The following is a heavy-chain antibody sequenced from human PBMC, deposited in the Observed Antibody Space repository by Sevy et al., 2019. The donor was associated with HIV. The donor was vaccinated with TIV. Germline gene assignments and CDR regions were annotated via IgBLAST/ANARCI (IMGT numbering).Heavy chain of an antibody. Sequence: GGSLRLSCAASGFTFSSYAMHWVRQAPGKGLEWVAVISYDGSNKYYAYSVKGRFNISRDNSKNTLYLQMNSLSAEDTAVYYCARGGEGSTYQLPSYWGQGTLVTVSS. J-gene: IGHJ4*02. CDR1: GFTFSSYA. CDR2: ISYDGSNK. D-gene: IGHD2-2*01. CDR3: ARGGEGSTYQLPSY. V-gene: IGHV3-30-3*01.